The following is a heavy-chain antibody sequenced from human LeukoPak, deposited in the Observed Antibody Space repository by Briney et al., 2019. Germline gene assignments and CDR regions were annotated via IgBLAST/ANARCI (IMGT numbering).Heavy chain of an antibody. V-gene: IGHV4-4*07. Sequence: SETLSLTCTVSGGSISSDYWSWIRQPARKGLEWIGLIYSSGSTNYNPSLRGRVTMSVDTSKNQFSLKLSSVTAADTAVYYCARDDYGMDVWGQGTTVTVSS. CDR1: GGSISSDY. CDR3: ARDDYGMDV. CDR2: IYSSGST. J-gene: IGHJ6*02.